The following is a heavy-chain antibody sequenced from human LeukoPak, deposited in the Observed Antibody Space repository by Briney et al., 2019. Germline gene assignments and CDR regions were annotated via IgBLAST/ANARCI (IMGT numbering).Heavy chain of an antibody. Sequence: SETLSLTCTVSGGSISSSAYHWGWIRQPPGKGLEWIGSIHYTGNTYYNASLKSQVSISIDTSKNQFSLKLSSVTAADTAVYYCARLSHDSSGYYFDSRYNWFDPWGQGTLVTVSS. CDR1: GGSISSSAYH. D-gene: IGHD3-22*01. V-gene: IGHV4-39*01. CDR2: IHYTGNT. CDR3: ARLSHDSSGYYFDSRYNWFDP. J-gene: IGHJ5*02.